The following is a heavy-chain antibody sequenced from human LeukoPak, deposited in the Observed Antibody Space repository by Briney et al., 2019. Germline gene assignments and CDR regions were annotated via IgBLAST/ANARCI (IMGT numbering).Heavy chain of an antibody. CDR3: ARAGSSGDDGFDY. D-gene: IGHD2-21*02. CDR1: GGSFSGYY. V-gene: IGHV4-34*01. CDR2: INHSGST. J-gene: IGHJ4*02. Sequence: PSETLSLTCAVYGGSFSGYYWSWIRQPPGKGLEWIGEINHSGSTNYNPSLKSRVTISVDTSKNQFSLKLSSVTAADTAVYYCARAGSSGDDGFDYWGQGTLVTVPS.